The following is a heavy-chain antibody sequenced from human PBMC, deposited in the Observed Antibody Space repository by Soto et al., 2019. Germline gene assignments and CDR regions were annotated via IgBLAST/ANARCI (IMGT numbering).Heavy chain of an antibody. CDR3: ARQGMRGGFGEDFDY. V-gene: IGHV4-39*01. Sequence: SETLSLTCTVSGGSISSSSYYWGWIRQPPGKGLEWIGSIYYSGSTYYNPSLKSRVTISVDTSKNQFSLKLSSVTAADTAVYYCARQGMRGGFGEDFDYWGQGTLVTVSS. J-gene: IGHJ4*02. CDR1: GGSISSSSYY. D-gene: IGHD3-10*01. CDR2: IYYSGST.